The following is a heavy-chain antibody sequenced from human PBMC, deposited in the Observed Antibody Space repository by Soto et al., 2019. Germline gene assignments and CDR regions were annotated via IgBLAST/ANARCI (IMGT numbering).Heavy chain of an antibody. V-gene: IGHV5-10-1*01. Sequence: GESLKISCKGSGYSFTSYWISWVRQMPGKGLEWMGRIDPSDSYTNYSPSFQGHVTISADKSISTAYLQWSSLKASDTAMYYCARHAWDYYDSAGAFDIWGQGTMVTVS. CDR1: GYSFTSYW. J-gene: IGHJ3*02. CDR2: IDPSDSYT. CDR3: ARHAWDYYDSAGAFDI. D-gene: IGHD3-22*01.